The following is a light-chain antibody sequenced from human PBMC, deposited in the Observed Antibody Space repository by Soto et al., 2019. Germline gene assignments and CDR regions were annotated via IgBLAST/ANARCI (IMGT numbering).Light chain of an antibody. CDR2: EVS. J-gene: IGKJ2*01. CDR3: LETTHWPPYT. V-gene: IGKV2-30*01. Sequence: DVVLTQSPLSLPVTLGQPASISCTASQSLVFRGASTYLSSYQQRPGQPPTRLIYEVSQRDSGVPDTFSGTASCTDFTPKISSVEAEDVAVSYCLETTHWPPYTFGQGTKVESK. CDR1: QSLVFRGASTY.